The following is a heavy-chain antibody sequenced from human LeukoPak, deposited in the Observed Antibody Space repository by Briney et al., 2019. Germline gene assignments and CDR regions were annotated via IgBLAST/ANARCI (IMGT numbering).Heavy chain of an antibody. CDR3: ARDGGNSYAPDY. J-gene: IGHJ4*02. CDR1: GYTFTGYY. CDR2: INPNSGGT. D-gene: IGHD5-18*01. V-gene: IGHV1-2*02. Sequence: ASVKVSCKASGYTFTGYYMRWVRQAPGQGLEWMGWINPNSGGTNYAQKFQGRVTMTRDTSISTAYMELSRLRSDDTAVYYCARDGGNSYAPDYWGQGTLVTVSS.